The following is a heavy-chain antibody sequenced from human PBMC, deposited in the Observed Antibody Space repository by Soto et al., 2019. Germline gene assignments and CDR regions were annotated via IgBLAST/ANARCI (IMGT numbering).Heavy chain of an antibody. CDR1: GGSISSRDYH. J-gene: IGHJ3*02. CDR2: IYNNGST. D-gene: IGHD3-9*01. Sequence: PSETLSLTCSVSGGSISSRDYHWNWIRQSPGKGLEWIGYIYNNGSTYYIPSLRGRVSISLDGSKNQFSLKLRSVTAADTAVYYCARGAFSRPHPFYDILTGYLGDAFYIWSQGTMVTVSS. CDR3: ARGAFSRPHPFYDILTGYLGDAFYI. V-gene: IGHV4-30-4*02.